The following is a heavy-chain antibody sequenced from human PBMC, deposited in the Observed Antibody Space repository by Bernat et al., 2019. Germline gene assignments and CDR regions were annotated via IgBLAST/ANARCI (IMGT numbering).Heavy chain of an antibody. V-gene: IGHV4-31*03. Sequence: QVQLQESGPGLVKPSQTLSLTCTVSGGSISSGGYYWSWIRQHPGKGLEWIGYIYYSGSTYYNPSLKSRVTISVDTSKNQFSLKLSSVTAADTAVYYCARVRFGSGSYWSMDVWGKGTTVTVSS. CDR2: IYYSGST. CDR1: GGSISSGGYY. CDR3: ARVRFGSGSYWSMDV. J-gene: IGHJ6*04. D-gene: IGHD3-10*01.